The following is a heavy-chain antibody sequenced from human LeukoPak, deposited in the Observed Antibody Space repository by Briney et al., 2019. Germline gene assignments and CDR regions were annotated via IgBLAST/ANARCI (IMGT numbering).Heavy chain of an antibody. D-gene: IGHD1-26*01. CDR2: TIPISGTT. Sequence: SVKVSCKTSGGTFTSYAITWVRQAPGQGLEWMGKTIPISGTTNYAQKFQGRVTFTADESTSTAYMELSSLRSEDTALYYCARKLRLGGNWFDPWGQGTLVTVSS. V-gene: IGHV1-69*15. CDR1: GGTFTSYA. CDR3: ARKLRLGGNWFDP. J-gene: IGHJ5*02.